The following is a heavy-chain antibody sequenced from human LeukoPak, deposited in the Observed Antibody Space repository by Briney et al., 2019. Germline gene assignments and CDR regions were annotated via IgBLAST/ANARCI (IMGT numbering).Heavy chain of an antibody. D-gene: IGHD2-21*01. CDR2: VYYSGST. V-gene: IGHV4-39*07. CDR3: TRDLAGHFGGFYFDY. CDR1: GDSINTNIYY. Sequence: PSETLSLTCTVSGDSINTNIYYWGWIRQPPGKGLEWIGHVYYSGSTYSSPSLKGRVTILLDTSNNHFSLRLSSVTAADTAVYYCTRDLAGHFGGFYFDYWGQGTLVTVSS. J-gene: IGHJ4*02.